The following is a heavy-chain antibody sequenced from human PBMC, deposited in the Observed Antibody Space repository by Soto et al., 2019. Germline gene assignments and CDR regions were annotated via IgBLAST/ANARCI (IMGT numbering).Heavy chain of an antibody. CDR2: SSNRGRST. Sequence: LFCAPARFAFLDHAATWYSQGRGRVLVWFSCSSNRGRSTYYADSVKDRFVVSKDNAKNLVYLQMNSLRAEDTAVYFCARAWRIEKFGVISMSKVMDVW. CDR1: RFAFLDHA. D-gene: IGHD3-3*01. V-gene: IGHV3-11*04. J-gene: IGHJ6*03. CDR3: ARAWRIEKFGVISMSKVMDV.